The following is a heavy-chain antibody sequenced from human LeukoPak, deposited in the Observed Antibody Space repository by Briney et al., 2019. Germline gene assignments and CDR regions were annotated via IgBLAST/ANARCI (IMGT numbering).Heavy chain of an antibody. Sequence: GESLRISCKTSGYTFSNYWIGWVRQMPGKGLEWMGIINPGDSDTRYSPSFQGHVTISVDRSISTAFLQWSSLGASDTAMYYCARQDDGAWSLYYFDFWGQGTLVTVSS. CDR3: ARQDDGAWSLYYFDF. V-gene: IGHV5-51*01. J-gene: IGHJ4*02. CDR2: INPGDSDT. CDR1: GYTFSNYW. D-gene: IGHD6-19*01.